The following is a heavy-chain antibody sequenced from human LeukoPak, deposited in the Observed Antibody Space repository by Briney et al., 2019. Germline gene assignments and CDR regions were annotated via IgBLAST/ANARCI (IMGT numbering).Heavy chain of an antibody. CDR2: ISAYNGNT. D-gene: IGHD3-3*01. V-gene: IGHV1-18*01. CDR1: GYTFTSYG. CDR3: ARERITIFGVPRGPDY. Sequence: GASVKVSCKASGYTFTSYGISWVRQAPGQGLEWMGWISAYNGNTNYAQKLLGRVTMTTDTSTSTAYMELRSLRSDDTAVYYCARERITIFGVPRGPDYWGQGTLVTVSS. J-gene: IGHJ4*02.